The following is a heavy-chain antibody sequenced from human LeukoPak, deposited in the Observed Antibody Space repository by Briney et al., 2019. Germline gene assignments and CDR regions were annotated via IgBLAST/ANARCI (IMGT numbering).Heavy chain of an antibody. V-gene: IGHV3-7*03. CDR3: ARVIVVVVAAIGYFDY. Sequence: PGGSLRLSCAASGFTFSSDWMSWVRQAPGKGLEWVANIKQDGSEKYYVDCVKGRFTISRDNAKNSLYLQMSSLRAEDTAVYYCARVIVVVVAAIGYFDYWGQGTLVTVSS. J-gene: IGHJ4*02. CDR2: IKQDGSEK. CDR1: GFTFSSDW. D-gene: IGHD2-15*01.